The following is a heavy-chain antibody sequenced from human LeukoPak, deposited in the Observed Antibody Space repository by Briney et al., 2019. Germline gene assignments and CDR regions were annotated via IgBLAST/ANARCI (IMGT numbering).Heavy chain of an antibody. Sequence: SVKVSCKASGGTFSSYAISWVRQAPGQGLEWMGGIIPIFGTANYAQKFQGRVPITADKSTSTAYMELSSLRSEDTAVYYCARAGGAVAGPAYYFDYWGQGTLVTVSS. CDR3: ARAGGAVAGPAYYFDY. D-gene: IGHD6-19*01. V-gene: IGHV1-69*06. CDR2: IIPIFGTA. J-gene: IGHJ4*02. CDR1: GGTFSSYA.